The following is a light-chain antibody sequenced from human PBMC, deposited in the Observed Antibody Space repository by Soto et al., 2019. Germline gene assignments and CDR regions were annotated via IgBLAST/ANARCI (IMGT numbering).Light chain of an antibody. V-gene: IGKV3-20*01. CDR1: QSVGSSY. Sequence: EVVLTQSPGTLSLSPGERATLSCRASQSVGSSYLAWYQQKPGQAPRVLIYGTSSRATGIPDRFSGSGSGTDFTLTISRLETDDSAVYYCQQYGGSPFTFGPGTKVDSK. CDR3: QQYGGSPFT. CDR2: GTS. J-gene: IGKJ3*01.